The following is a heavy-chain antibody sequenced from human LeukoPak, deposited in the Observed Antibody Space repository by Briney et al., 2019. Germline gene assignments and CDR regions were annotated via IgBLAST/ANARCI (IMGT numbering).Heavy chain of an antibody. CDR2: IYYSGST. D-gene: IGHD6-13*01. Sequence: SETLSLTCTASGGSISSYYWSWIRQPPGKGLEWIGYIYYSGSTNYNPSLKSRVTISVDTSKNQFSLKLSSVTAADTAVYYCARTGGSWYKYFDYWGQGTLVTASS. J-gene: IGHJ4*02. CDR1: GGSISSYY. CDR3: ARTGGSWYKYFDY. V-gene: IGHV4-59*01.